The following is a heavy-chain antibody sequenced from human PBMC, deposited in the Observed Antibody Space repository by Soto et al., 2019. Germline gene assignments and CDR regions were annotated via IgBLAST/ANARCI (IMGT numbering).Heavy chain of an antibody. D-gene: IGHD6-19*01. CDR2: IKQDGSEK. V-gene: IGHV3-7*03. CDR3: ARDRRSGWYYAFDL. CDR1: GFTFSSYA. J-gene: IGHJ3*01. Sequence: PGGSLRLSCAASGFTFSSYAMSWVRQAPGKGLEWVANIKQDGSEKYYVDFVKGRFTISRDNAEKSVYLEMTNLRAEDTAVYHCARDRRSGWYYAFDLWGQGTVVTVSS.